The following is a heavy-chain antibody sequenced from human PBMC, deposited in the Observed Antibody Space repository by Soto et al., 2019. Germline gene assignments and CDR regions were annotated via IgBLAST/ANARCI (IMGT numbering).Heavy chain of an antibody. V-gene: IGHV2-5*01. CDR2: IYWNDDK. D-gene: IGHD2-2*01. CDR3: ARQTTGSLVVPAAITPYYYYGMDV. CDR1: GFSLSTSGVG. J-gene: IGHJ6*02. Sequence: SGPTLVNPTQTLTLTCTFSGFSLSTSGVGVGWIRQPPGKAPEWLALIYWNDDKRYSPSLKSRLTITKDTSKNQVVLTMTNMDPVDTATYYCARQTTGSLVVPAAITPYYYYGMDVWGQGTTVTVSS.